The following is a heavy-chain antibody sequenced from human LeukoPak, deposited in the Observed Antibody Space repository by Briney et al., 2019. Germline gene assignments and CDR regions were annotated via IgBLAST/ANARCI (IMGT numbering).Heavy chain of an antibody. CDR2: TYYRSKWYN. CDR1: GDSVSSNSAA. CDR3: SRVHKAFDGARDTFDI. D-gene: IGHD2-2*02. V-gene: IGHV6-1*01. Sequence: SQTLSLTCAISGDSVSSNSAAWNWIRQSPSRGLEWLGRTYYRSKWYNDYAVSVKSRITINPDTSKNQFSLQLNSVTPEDTAVYYCSRVHKAFDGARDTFDIWGQGTMVTVS. J-gene: IGHJ3*02.